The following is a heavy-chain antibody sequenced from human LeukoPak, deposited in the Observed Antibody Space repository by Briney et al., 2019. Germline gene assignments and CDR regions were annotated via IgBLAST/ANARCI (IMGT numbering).Heavy chain of an antibody. V-gene: IGHV4-39*02. J-gene: IGHJ4*02. Sequence: SETLSLTCTVSGDSIKSTSYHWGWIRQPPGKGLEWIGSIYYSGTTYYNPSLISRLTISVDTSRNQSSLRLSSVTAADTAVYHCAREVASSVAYWGQGSLVTVSS. CDR3: AREVASSVAY. D-gene: IGHD3-10*01. CDR2: IYYSGTT. CDR1: GDSIKSTSYH.